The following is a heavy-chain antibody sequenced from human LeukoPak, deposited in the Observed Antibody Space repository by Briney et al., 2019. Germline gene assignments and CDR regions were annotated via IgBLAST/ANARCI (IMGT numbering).Heavy chain of an antibody. J-gene: IGHJ4*02. D-gene: IGHD2-21*01. V-gene: IGHV3-23*01. CDR1: GFSFSSYA. CDR2: ISSTGGST. CDR3: AKRRGLLEFDY. Sequence: GGSLRLSCAASGFSFSSYATNWVRQAPGKGLEWVSTISSTGGSTYYADSVKGRFTISRDNSKNTLYLQMNSLRAEDTAVYYCAKRRGLLEFDYWGQGTLVTVSS.